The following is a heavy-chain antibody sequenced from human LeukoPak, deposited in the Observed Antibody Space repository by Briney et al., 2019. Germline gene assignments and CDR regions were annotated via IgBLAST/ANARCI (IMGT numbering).Heavy chain of an antibody. J-gene: IGHJ3*02. CDR2: IWYDGSNE. V-gene: IGHV3-33*01. CDR1: GFTFSNYG. D-gene: IGHD3-3*01. Sequence: GRSLRLSCAASGFTFSNYGMHWVRQAPGKGLEGVAVIWYDGSNEYYGDSVKGRFIISRDNSRNTLYLQMSSLRAEDTAVYYCVRDLDHNDFWSGYWPDAFDSWGQGTKVFVSS. CDR3: VRDLDHNDFWSGYWPDAFDS.